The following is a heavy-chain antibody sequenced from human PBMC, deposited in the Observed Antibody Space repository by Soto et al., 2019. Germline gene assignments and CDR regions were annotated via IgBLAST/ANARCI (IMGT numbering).Heavy chain of an antibody. Sequence: QVHLVQSGAEVKKPGSSAKVSCKTSGGSFNNYAVSWVRQAPGQGLEWMGGIIPNFDTPNYAQKFQDRVTIIADESTSTVYMELRRLRSNDTAVYYCAVAMVREILIFESSGMHVWGQGTTVIVSS. V-gene: IGHV1-69*01. CDR1: GGSFNNYA. CDR3: AVAMVREILIFESSGMHV. CDR2: IIPNFDTP. J-gene: IGHJ6*02. D-gene: IGHD3-10*01.